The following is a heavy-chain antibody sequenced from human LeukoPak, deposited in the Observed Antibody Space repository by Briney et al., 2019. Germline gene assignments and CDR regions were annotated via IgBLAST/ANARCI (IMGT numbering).Heavy chain of an antibody. CDR2: FDPEDGET. J-gene: IGHJ3*02. D-gene: IGHD3-3*01. CDR3: ATHTIFGVVTYAFHI. CDR1: GYTGIELS. V-gene: IGHV1-24*01. Sequence: ASVKVSCKVSGYTGIELSMHWVRQAPGKGLEWMGGFDPEDGETIYAQKFQGRVTMTEDTSTDTAYMELSRLTSEDTAVYYCATHTIFGVVTYAFHIWGRGTVVTVSS.